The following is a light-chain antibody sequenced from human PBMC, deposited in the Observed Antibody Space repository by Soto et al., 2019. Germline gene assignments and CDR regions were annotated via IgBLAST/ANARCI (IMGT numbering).Light chain of an antibody. CDR2: DVS. V-gene: IGLV2-14*01. CDR3: RSYTSSTPYV. J-gene: IGLJ1*01. Sequence: QSALTQPASVSGSPGQSITISCTGTSSDVGGYNYVSWYQQHPGKAPKLMIYDVSNRPSGVSNRFSGSKSGNTASLTISGVAAEDAADYYCRSYTSSTPYVFGTGTKVTVL. CDR1: SSDVGGYNY.